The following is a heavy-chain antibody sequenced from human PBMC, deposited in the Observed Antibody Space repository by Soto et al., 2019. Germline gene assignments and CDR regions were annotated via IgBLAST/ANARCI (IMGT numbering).Heavy chain of an antibody. CDR3: ARGDFWSGYYRRFDY. V-gene: IGHV3-33*01. J-gene: IGHJ4*02. CDR2: IWYDGSNK. CDR1: GFTFSSYG. D-gene: IGHD3-3*01. Sequence: VGSLRLSCAASGFTFSSYGMHWVRQAPGKGLEWVAVIWYDGSNKYYADSVKGRFTISKDNSKNTLYLQMNSLRAEDTAVYYCARGDFWSGYYRRFDYWGQGTLVTVSS.